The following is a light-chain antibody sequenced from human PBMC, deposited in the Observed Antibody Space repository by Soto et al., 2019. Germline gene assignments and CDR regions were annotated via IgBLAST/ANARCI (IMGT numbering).Light chain of an antibody. CDR3: QQSFSTPLP. V-gene: IGKV1-39*01. J-gene: IGKJ4*01. Sequence: MYKSLSALSATMGDRVTITCRASQGISNDLAWYQQKPGKVPKLLIYAASTLESGVPSRFSASGSGTDFTLAISSLQPEDSATYYCQQSFSTPLPFGGG. CDR1: QGISND. CDR2: AAS.